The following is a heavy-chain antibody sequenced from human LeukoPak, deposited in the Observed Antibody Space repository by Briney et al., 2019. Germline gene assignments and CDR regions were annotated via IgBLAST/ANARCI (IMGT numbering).Heavy chain of an antibody. CDR3: ARDVAEYYYDSSGPNWFDP. Sequence: GGSLRLSCAASGFTFSSYWMSWVRQAPGKGLEWVANIKQDGSEKYYVDSVKGRFTISRDNAKNSLFLQMNSLRAEDTAVYYCARDVAEYYYDSSGPNWFDPWGQGTLVTVSS. J-gene: IGHJ5*02. CDR2: IKQDGSEK. CDR1: GFTFSSYW. D-gene: IGHD3-22*01. V-gene: IGHV3-7*01.